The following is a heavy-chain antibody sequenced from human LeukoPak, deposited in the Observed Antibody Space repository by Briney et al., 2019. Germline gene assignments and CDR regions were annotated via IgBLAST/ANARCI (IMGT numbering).Heavy chain of an antibody. V-gene: IGHV4-31*03. CDR3: ARAGHWAEIDY. CDR1: GGSISSGGYY. J-gene: IGHJ4*02. CDR2: IYYSGST. D-gene: IGHD3-16*01. Sequence: PQTLSLTCTVSGGSISSGGYYWSWIRQHPGKGLEWIGYIYYSGSTYYNPSLKSRVTISVDTSKNQFSLKLSSVTAADTAVYYCARAGHWAEIDYWGQGTLVTVSS.